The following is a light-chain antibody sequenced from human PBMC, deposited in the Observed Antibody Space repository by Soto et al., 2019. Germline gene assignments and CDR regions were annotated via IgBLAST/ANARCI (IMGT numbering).Light chain of an antibody. V-gene: IGLV7-46*01. J-gene: IGLJ3*02. CDR3: SLSYSDVRV. Sequence: QTVVTQAPSLTVSPGGTVTLTCGSSTGAVTSSHYPYWFQQKPGQAPRALIYDTSNKHSWTPARFSGSLLGGKPALILSGAQPEDEADYYCSLSYSDVRVFGGGTKVTVL. CDR2: DTS. CDR1: TGAVTSSHY.